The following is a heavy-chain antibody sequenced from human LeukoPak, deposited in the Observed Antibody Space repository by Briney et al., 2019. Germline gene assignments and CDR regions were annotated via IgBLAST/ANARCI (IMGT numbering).Heavy chain of an antibody. CDR2: ISYDGSNK. CDR1: GFTFSSYG. CDR3: ARVHSSLLWFGEQYGMDV. Sequence: GGSLRLSCAASGFTFSSYGMHWVRQAPGKGLEWVAVISYDGSNKYYADSVKGRFTISRDNSKNTLYLQMNSLRAEDTAVYYCARVHSSLLWFGEQYGMDVWGQGTTVTVSS. J-gene: IGHJ6*02. D-gene: IGHD3-10*01. V-gene: IGHV3-30*03.